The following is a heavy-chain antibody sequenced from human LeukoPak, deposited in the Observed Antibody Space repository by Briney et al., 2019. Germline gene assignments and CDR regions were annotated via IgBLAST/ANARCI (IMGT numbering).Heavy chain of an antibody. V-gene: IGHV3-7*05. J-gene: IGHJ4*02. CDR1: GFTVSNNY. CDR3: ATVPTGYSSSWYRWQDEFDY. CDR2: IKQDGSEK. D-gene: IGHD6-13*01. Sequence: GGSLRLSCAVSGFTVSNNYMSWVRQAPGKGLEWVANIKQDGSEKYYVDSVKGRFTISRDNAKNSLYLQMNSLRAEDTAVYYCATVPTGYSSSWYRWQDEFDYWGQGTLVTVSS.